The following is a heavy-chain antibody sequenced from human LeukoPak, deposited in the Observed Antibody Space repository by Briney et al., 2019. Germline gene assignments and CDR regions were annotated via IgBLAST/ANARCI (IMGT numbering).Heavy chain of an antibody. Sequence: GASVKVSCKASGYTFTSYDINWVRQATGQGLEWMGWINPNSGGTNYAQKFQGRVTMTRDTSISTAYMELSRLRSDDTAVYYCARGGKRGCSSTSCYYYMDVWGKGTTVTVSS. V-gene: IGHV1-2*02. CDR3: ARGGKRGCSSTSCYYYMDV. CDR2: INPNSGGT. CDR1: GYTFTSYD. J-gene: IGHJ6*03. D-gene: IGHD2-2*01.